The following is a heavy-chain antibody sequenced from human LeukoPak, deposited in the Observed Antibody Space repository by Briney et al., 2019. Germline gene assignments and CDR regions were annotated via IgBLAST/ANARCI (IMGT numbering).Heavy chain of an antibody. D-gene: IGHD6-6*01. J-gene: IGHJ4*02. CDR1: GFTFSSYA. V-gene: IGHV3-23*01. CDR3: AKFGSIAARLTCFDC. Sequence: PGGSLRLSCAASGFTFSSYAMSWVRQAPGKGLEWVSAISGSGGSTYYAGSVKGRFTISRDNSKNTLYLQMNSLRAEDTAVYYCAKFGSIAARLTCFDCWGQGTLVTVSS. CDR2: ISGSGGST.